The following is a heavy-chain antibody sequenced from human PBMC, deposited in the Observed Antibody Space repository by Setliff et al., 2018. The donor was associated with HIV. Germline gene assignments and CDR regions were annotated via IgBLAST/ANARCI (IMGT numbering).Heavy chain of an antibody. CDR2: INPAGNPT. D-gene: IGHD5-12*01. CDR3: ARSGYSGYDYGYYYYYMDV. V-gene: IGHV1-46*01. CDR1: GYTFTSDY. Sequence: GASVKVSCKASGYTFTSDYIHWVRQAPGQGLEWMGIINPAGNPTSYAQKFQGRLTMTRDTSTSTVYMELSSLRSEDTAVYYCARSGYSGYDYGYYYYYMDVWGKGTTVTVSS. J-gene: IGHJ6*03.